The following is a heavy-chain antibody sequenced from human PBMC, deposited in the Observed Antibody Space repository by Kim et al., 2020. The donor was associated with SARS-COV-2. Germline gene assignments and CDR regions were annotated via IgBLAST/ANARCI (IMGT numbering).Heavy chain of an antibody. J-gene: IGHJ4*02. V-gene: IGHV3-23*01. CDR3: AKAVYTLSSGFDY. D-gene: IGHD3-22*01. CDR2: ISGSGSRT. Sequence: GGSLRLSCVASGFTFSSFAMSWVRQAPGKGLEWVSAISGSGSRTYYGDSVKGRFSVSGDNSKNTVYLQLNTLRGEDTAVYYCAKAVYTLSSGFDYWGQGILVTVSS. CDR1: GFTFSSFA.